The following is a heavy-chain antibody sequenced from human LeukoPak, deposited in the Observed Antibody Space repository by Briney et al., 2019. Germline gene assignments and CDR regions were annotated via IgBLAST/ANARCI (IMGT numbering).Heavy chain of an antibody. CDR1: GGSISSGDYY. V-gene: IGHV4-30-4*01. D-gene: IGHD6-13*01. Sequence: SQTLSLTCTVSGGSISSGDYYWSWIRQPPGRGLEWIGYIYYSGSTYYNPSLKSRVTMSVDTSMTQLSLELSSVTAADTAVYYCARRSAGTGFDYWGQGSLVTVSS. J-gene: IGHJ4*02. CDR2: IYYSGST. CDR3: ARRSAGTGFDY.